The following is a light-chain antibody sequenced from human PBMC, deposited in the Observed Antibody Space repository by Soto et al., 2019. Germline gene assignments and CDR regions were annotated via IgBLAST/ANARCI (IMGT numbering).Light chain of an antibody. V-gene: IGKV3-11*01. J-gene: IGKJ1*01. CDR3: QQRSNWPPWT. CDR1: QSVSSY. Sequence: ATLSLSPGERATLSCRASQSVSSYLAWYQQKPGQAPRLLIYDASNRATGIPARFSGSGSGTDFTLTISSLEPEDFAVYYCQQRSNWPPWTFGQGTKVDIK. CDR2: DAS.